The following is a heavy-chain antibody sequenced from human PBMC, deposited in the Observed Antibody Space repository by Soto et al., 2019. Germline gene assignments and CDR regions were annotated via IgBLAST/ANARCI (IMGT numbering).Heavy chain of an antibody. CDR3: ARADCSSTSCYNGIFDY. CDR1: GGTFSSYA. V-gene: IGHV1-69*06. J-gene: IGHJ4*02. Sequence: QVQLVQSGAEVKKPGSSVKVSCKASGGTFSSYAISWVRQAPGQGLEWMGGIIPIFGTANYAQKFQGRVTITADKSTRTAYMELSSLRTEETAVYYCARADCSSTSCYNGIFDYWGQGTLVTVSS. CDR2: IIPIFGTA. D-gene: IGHD2-2*02.